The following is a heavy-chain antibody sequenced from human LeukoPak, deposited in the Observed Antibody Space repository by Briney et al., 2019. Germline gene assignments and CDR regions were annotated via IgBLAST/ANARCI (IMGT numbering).Heavy chain of an antibody. CDR3: AAGSTMVRGVITPIIDY. CDR2: INPNSGGT. J-gene: IGHJ4*02. Sequence: ASVKVSCKASGYTFTGYYMHWVRQAPGQGLEWMGWINPNSGGTNYAQKFQGRVTMTRDTSTSTAYMELSSLRSEDTAVYYCAAGSTMVRGVITPIIDYWGQGTLVTVSS. CDR1: GYTFTGYY. V-gene: IGHV1-2*02. D-gene: IGHD3-10*01.